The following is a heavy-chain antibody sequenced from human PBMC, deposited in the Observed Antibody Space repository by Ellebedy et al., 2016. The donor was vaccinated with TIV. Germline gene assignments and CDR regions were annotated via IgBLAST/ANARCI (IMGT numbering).Heavy chain of an antibody. CDR2: IIPILGIA. V-gene: IGHV1-69*04. J-gene: IGHJ6*02. CDR1: GGTFSSYA. CDR3: ASPLRGYSSSHTPGYYGMDV. D-gene: IGHD6-6*01. Sequence: ASVKVSCKASGGTFSSYAISWVRQAPGQGLEWMGRIIPILGIANYAQKFRGRVTITADKSTSTAYMELSSLRSEDTAVYYCASPLRGYSSSHTPGYYGMDVWGQGTTVTVSS.